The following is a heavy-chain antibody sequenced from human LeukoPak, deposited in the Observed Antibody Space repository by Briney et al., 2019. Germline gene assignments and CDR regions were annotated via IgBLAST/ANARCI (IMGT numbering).Heavy chain of an antibody. CDR1: GGTFISYA. V-gene: IGHV1-69*05. CDR2: IIPIFGTA. J-gene: IGHJ6*04. Sequence: AVKVSCKASGGTFISYAISWVRQAPGRGLEWMGGIIPIFGTANYAQKFQGRVTITTDESTSTAYMELSSLRSEDTAVYYCARDQYSSSYMDVWGKGTTVTVSS. CDR3: ARDQYSSSYMDV. D-gene: IGHD6-6*01.